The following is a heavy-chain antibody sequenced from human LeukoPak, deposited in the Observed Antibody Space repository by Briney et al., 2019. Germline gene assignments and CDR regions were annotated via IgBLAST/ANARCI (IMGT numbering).Heavy chain of an antibody. J-gene: IGHJ4*02. CDR3: ARLKRKPVAGPGQSMIDY. CDR1: GGSISSSSYY. Sequence: SETLSLTCTVSGGSISSSSYYWGWIRQPPGKGLEWIGSIYYTGSTYYNPSLKSRITISVDTSNHQFSLNVNSVTAADTAVYYCARLKRKPVAGPGQSMIDYWGQGTLVTVSS. D-gene: IGHD6-19*01. CDR2: IYYTGST. V-gene: IGHV4-39*01.